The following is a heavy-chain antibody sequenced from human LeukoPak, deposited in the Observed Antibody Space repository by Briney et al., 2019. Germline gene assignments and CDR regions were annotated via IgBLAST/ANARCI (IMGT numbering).Heavy chain of an antibody. D-gene: IGHD6-13*01. CDR2: IKQDGSEK. J-gene: IGHJ4*02. CDR1: GFTFSTYW. CDR3: ARDSAGNDY. V-gene: IGHV3-7*01. Sequence: GGSLRLSCAASGFTFSTYWMSWVRQAPGKGLELVANIKQDGSEKYYVDSVKGRFTISRDNAKNSLYLQMNSLRAEDTAMYYCARDSAGNDYWGQGTLVTVSS.